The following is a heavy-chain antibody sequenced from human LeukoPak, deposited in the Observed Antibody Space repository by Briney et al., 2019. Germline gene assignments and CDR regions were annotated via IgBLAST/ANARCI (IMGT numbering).Heavy chain of an antibody. CDR1: GGSINKYY. CDR2: VHDSAGT. V-gene: IGHV4-59*01. CDR3: AKGRKDFDTNLGPFDS. D-gene: IGHD3-9*01. J-gene: IGHJ4*02. Sequence: PSETLSLTCTVSGGSINKYYWSWIRQSPGKGLEWLGYVHDSAGTIYNPSLKSRVTISVGTSKTQFSLKVTSVTTADTAVYYCAKGRKDFDTNLGPFDSWGQGILVTVSS.